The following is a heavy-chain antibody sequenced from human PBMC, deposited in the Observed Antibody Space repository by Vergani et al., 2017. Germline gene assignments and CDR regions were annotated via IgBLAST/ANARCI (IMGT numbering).Heavy chain of an antibody. J-gene: IGHJ6*03. D-gene: IGHD6-13*01. CDR2: ISSSGSTI. Sequence: QVQLVESGGGLVKPGGSLRLSCAASGFTFSDYYMSWIRQAPGKGLGRVSYISSSGSTIYYEDSVKGRFTISRDNTKNSLYLQMNSLRDEDTAVYYDARDVMEQQLMVYYDDMDVWGKGTMVTVSS. CDR1: GFTFSDYY. V-gene: IGHV3-11*01. CDR3: ARDVMEQQLMVYYDDMDV.